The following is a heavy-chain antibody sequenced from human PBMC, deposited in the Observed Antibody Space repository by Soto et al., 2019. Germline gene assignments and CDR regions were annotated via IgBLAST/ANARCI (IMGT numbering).Heavy chain of an antibody. Sequence: QVQLVQSGAEVKKPGSSVKVSCKASGGTFSSYTISWVRQAPGQGLEWMGRIIPILGIANYAQKFQGRVTITADKSTSTAYMELSSLRSEDTAVYYCARALRRYCTNVVCSNWFDPWGQGTLVTVSS. V-gene: IGHV1-69*02. CDR1: GGTFSSYT. CDR3: ARALRRYCTNVVCSNWFDP. D-gene: IGHD2-8*01. J-gene: IGHJ5*02. CDR2: IIPILGIA.